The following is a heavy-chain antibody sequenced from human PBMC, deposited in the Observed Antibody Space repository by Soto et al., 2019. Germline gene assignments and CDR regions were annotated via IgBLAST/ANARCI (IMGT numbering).Heavy chain of an antibody. J-gene: IGHJ4*02. D-gene: IGHD5-12*01. CDR1: GFTFSSYS. Sequence: EVQLVESGGGLVKPGGSLRLSCAASGFTFSSYSMNWVRQAPGKGLEWVSSISSSSSYIYYADSVKGRFTISRDNAKNSLYLQMNGLRAEDTAVYYCARGGYSGYEFSSDYWGQGTLVTVSS. CDR2: ISSSSSYI. CDR3: ARGGYSGYEFSSDY. V-gene: IGHV3-21*01.